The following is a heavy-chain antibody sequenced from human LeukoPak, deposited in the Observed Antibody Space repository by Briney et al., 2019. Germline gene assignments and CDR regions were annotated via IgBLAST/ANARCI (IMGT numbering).Heavy chain of an antibody. V-gene: IGHV3-21*01. Sequence: GGSLRLSCAASGFTFSSYSMNWVRQAPGKGLEWVSSISSSSSYIYYADSVKGRFTISRDNAKNSLYLQMNSLRAEDTAVYYCAREAIIVVVPAAKYYYMDVWGKGTTVTVSS. CDR2: ISSSSSYI. D-gene: IGHD2-2*01. CDR3: AREAIIVVVPAAKYYYMDV. CDR1: GFTFSSYS. J-gene: IGHJ6*03.